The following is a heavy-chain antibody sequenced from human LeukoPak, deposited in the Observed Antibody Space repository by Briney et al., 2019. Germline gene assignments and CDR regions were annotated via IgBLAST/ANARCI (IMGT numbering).Heavy chain of an antibody. V-gene: IGHV3-53*01. CDR1: GFTVSSND. J-gene: IGHJ4*02. Sequence: GGSLRLSCAASGFTVSSNDMSWVRQAPGKGLECISVIYSGGSTDYADSVKGRLTISRDNSKNTLYLQMNSLRAEDTAVYYCARASPAIAARDYWGQGTLVTVSS. CDR3: ARASPAIAARDY. D-gene: IGHD6-6*01. CDR2: IYSGGST.